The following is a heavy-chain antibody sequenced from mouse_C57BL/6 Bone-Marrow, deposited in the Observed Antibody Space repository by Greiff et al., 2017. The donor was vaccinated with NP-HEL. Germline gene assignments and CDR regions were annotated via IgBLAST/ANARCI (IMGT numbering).Heavy chain of an antibody. J-gene: IGHJ1*03. CDR2: IDPSDSYT. V-gene: IGHV1-50*01. CDR3: ASPTVVATRYFDV. CDR1: GYTFTSYW. Sequence: VQLQQPGAELVKPGASVKLSCKASGYTFTSYWMQWVKQRPGQGLEWIGEIDPSDSYTNYNQKFKGKATLTVDTSSSTAYMQLSSLTSEDSAVYYCASPTVVATRYFDVWGTGTTATVSS. D-gene: IGHD1-1*01.